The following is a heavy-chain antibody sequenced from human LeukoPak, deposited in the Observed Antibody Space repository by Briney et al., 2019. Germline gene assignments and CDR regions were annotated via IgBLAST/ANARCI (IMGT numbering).Heavy chain of an antibody. CDR1: GGSISSTTYS. V-gene: IGHV4-39*01. CDR2: ISYTGNT. D-gene: IGHD2/OR15-2a*01. J-gene: IGHJ3*02. CDR3: ARHLNNGFDI. Sequence: PSETLSLTCTISGGSISSTTYSWGWIRQPPGKGLEWIGNISYTGNTYYNPSLKSRVTLSVDTSKNQFSLKLSSVPAADTAIYYYARHLNNGFDIWGRGTMVTVSS.